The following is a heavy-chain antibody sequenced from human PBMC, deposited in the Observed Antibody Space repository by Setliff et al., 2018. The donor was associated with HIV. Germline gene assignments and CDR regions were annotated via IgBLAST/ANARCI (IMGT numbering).Heavy chain of an antibody. CDR2: IYYSYSSGST. V-gene: IGHV4-39*06. Sequence: PSETLSPTCTVSAGSISSSNYYWGWIRQPPGKGLEWIGSIYYSYSSGSTYYNPSLKSRVTISVDTSKNQLPLKLSSVTAADTAVYYCARRPAGAVAGGYGMDVWGQGTTVTVSS. CDR1: AGSISSSNYY. J-gene: IGHJ6*02. CDR3: ARRPAGAVAGGYGMDV. D-gene: IGHD6-19*01.